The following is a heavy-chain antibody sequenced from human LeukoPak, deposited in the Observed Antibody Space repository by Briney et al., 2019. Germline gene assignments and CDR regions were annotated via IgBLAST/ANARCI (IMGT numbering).Heavy chain of an antibody. CDR2: IIPIFGTA. D-gene: IGHD3/OR15-3a*01. J-gene: IGHJ6*03. CDR1: GGTFSSYA. V-gene: IGHV1-69*05. Sequence: GSSVKVSCKASGGTFSSYAIGWVRQAPGQGLEWMGGIIPIFGTANYAQKFQGRVTITTDESTSTAYMELSSLRSEDTAVYYCARDLKGLGYYYMDVWGKGTTVTVSS. CDR3: ARDLKGLGYYYMDV.